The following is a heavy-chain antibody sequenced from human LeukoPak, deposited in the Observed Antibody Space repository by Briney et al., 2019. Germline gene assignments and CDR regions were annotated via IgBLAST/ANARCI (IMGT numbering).Heavy chain of an antibody. CDR2: IYYSGST. CDR3: ARVTGYMIEDYFDY. CDR1: GGSISSGGYS. V-gene: IGHV4-30-4*07. J-gene: IGHJ4*02. D-gene: IGHD3-22*01. Sequence: KSSETLSLTCAVSGGSISSGGYSWSWIRQPPGKGLEWIGYIYYSGSTYYNPSLKSRVTISVDTSKNQFSLRLSSVTAADTAVYYCARVTGYMIEDYFDYWGQGTLVTVSS.